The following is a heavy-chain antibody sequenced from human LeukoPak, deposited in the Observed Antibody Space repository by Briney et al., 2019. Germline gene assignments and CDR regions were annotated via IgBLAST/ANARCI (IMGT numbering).Heavy chain of an antibody. D-gene: IGHD6-13*01. CDR3: ARGSGYSSSPYYYYYGMDV. J-gene: IGHJ6*02. V-gene: IGHV4-59*07. Sequence: SDTLSPTCTVSGGSMSSYYWSWIRQPPGKGLEWIGYIYYSGSTNYNPSLKSRVTISVDTSKNQFSLKLSSVTAADTAVYYCARGSGYSSSPYYYYYGMDVWGQGTTVTVSS. CDR2: IYYSGST. CDR1: GGSMSSYY.